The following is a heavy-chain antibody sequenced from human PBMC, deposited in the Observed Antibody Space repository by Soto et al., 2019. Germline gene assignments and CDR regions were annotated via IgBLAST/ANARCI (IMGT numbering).Heavy chain of an antibody. CDR3: ARSVFP. CDR2: IYYIGST. CDR1: GGSISSSSYY. J-gene: IGHJ5*02. Sequence: SETLSLTCTVSGGSISSSSYYWNWIRQHPGKGLEWIGYIYYIGSTYYNPSLKSRVTISLDTSKNQFSLKLSSVTAADTAVYYCARSVFPWGQGTLVTVSS. V-gene: IGHV4-31*03.